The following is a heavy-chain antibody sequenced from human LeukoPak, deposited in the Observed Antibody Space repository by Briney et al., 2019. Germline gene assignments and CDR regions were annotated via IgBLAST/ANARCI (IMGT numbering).Heavy chain of an antibody. V-gene: IGHV3-33*06. Sequence: GGSLRLSCEASGFNFNNYGMHWVRQAPGKGLEWVAALWFDASHEYYADSVKGRFTISRDNFKNTLFMEMNALTAGDTAIYYCAKDASDFGDSYFDHWGQGTPVTVSS. J-gene: IGHJ4*02. CDR3: AKDASDFGDSYFDH. CDR1: GFNFNNYG. CDR2: LWFDASHE. D-gene: IGHD4-17*01.